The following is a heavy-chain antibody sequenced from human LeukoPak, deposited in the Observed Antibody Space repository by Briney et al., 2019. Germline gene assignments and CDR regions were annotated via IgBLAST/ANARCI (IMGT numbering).Heavy chain of an antibody. J-gene: IGHJ3*02. D-gene: IGHD6-13*01. CDR3: ARIIAAAATGGAFDI. CDR2: ISGSGGST. Sequence: PGGSLRLSCAASGFTLSSYAMSWVRQAPGKGLEWVSAISGSGGSTYYADSVKGRFTISRDNSKNTLYLQMNSLRAGDTAVYYCARIIAAAATGGAFDIWGQGTMVTVSS. CDR1: GFTLSSYA. V-gene: IGHV3-23*01.